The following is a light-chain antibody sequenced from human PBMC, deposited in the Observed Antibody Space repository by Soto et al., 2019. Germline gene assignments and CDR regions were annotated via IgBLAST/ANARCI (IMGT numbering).Light chain of an antibody. CDR1: QSVSSTY. CDR3: QQYGSSPLYT. CDR2: GAS. V-gene: IGKV3-20*01. J-gene: IGKJ2*01. Sequence: EIVLTQSPGTLSLSPGERATLSCRASQSVSSTYLAWYQQRPGQAPRLLMYGASSRATGIPDRFSGSGSGTDFTLTISRLEPEDFAVYYCQQYGSSPLYTFGQGTKVEIK.